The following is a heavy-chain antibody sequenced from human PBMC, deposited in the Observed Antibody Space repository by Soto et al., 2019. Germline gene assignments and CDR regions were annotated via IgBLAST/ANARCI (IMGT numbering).Heavy chain of an antibody. J-gene: IGHJ6*02. Sequence: QVQLVESGGGVVRPGRSLRLSCAASGFTFSSYAMHWVRQAPGKGLEWVAVISYDGSNKYYADSVKGRFTISRDNSKNTPYLQMNSLRAEDTAVYSCARGGSGWYKDGMDVWGQGTTVTVSS. V-gene: IGHV3-30-3*01. CDR1: GFTFSSYA. CDR2: ISYDGSNK. D-gene: IGHD6-19*01. CDR3: ARGGSGWYKDGMDV.